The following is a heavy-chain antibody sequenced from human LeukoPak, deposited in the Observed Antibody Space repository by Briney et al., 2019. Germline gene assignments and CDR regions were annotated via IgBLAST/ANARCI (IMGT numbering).Heavy chain of an antibody. CDR1: GGTFSSYA. J-gene: IGHJ4*02. CDR3: ARGTLRGYSYGYPFDY. CDR2: IIPIFGTA. Sequence: ASVKVSCKASGGTFSSYAISWVRQAPGQGLEWMGGIIPIFGTANYAQKFQGRVTITADESTSTAYMELSSLRSEDTAVYYCARGTLRGYSYGYPFDYWGQGTLVTVSS. V-gene: IGHV1-69*13. D-gene: IGHD5-18*01.